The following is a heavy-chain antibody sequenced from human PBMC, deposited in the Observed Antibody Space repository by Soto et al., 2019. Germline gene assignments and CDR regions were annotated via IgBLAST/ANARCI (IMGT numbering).Heavy chain of an antibody. CDR3: ARGRYGAY. J-gene: IGHJ4*02. V-gene: IGHV1-18*01. D-gene: IGHD3-10*01. Sequence: QVHLVQSGAEVKKPGASVKVSCQGSGYAFTTYGITWVRQAPGQGLEWMGWISAHNGNTNYAQKLQCRVTVTRETSTTTAYMELRSLRYDDTAVYSCARGRYGAYWGQGDLVSVSS. CDR2: ISAHNGNT. CDR1: GYAFTTYG.